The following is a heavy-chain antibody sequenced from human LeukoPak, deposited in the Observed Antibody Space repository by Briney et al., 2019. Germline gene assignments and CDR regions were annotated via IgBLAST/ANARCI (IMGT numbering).Heavy chain of an antibody. J-gene: IGHJ4*02. CDR3: AXVCGYYGSGSYYYFDY. Sequence: GESLKISYKGSGYSFTSYWIGWVRQMPGKGLEWMGIIYPGDSDTRDSPSFQGQVTISADKSISTAYLQWSSLKASDTAMYYCAXVCGYYGSGSYYYFDYWGQGTLVTVSS. D-gene: IGHD3-10*01. CDR1: GYSFTSYW. CDR2: IYPGDSDT. V-gene: IGHV5-51*01.